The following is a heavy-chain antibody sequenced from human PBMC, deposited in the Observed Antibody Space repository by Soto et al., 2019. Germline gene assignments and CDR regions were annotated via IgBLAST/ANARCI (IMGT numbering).Heavy chain of an antibody. CDR2: ISGSGGST. Sequence: EVQLLESGGCLVQPGGSLRLSCAASGFTFSSYAMSWVRQAPGKGLEWVSGISGSGGSTYYADSVKGRFTISRDNSKNTLYLQMNSLRAEDTAVYYCAKKGQGTYHFDYWGQGTLVTVSS. CDR3: AKKGQGTYHFDY. CDR1: GFTFSSYA. D-gene: IGHD2-2*01. V-gene: IGHV3-23*01. J-gene: IGHJ4*02.